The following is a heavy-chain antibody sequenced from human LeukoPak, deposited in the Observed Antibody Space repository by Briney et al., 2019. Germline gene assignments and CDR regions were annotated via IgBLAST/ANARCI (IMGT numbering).Heavy chain of an antibody. CDR3: LYSSGWYLEYGMDV. Sequence: GASVKVSCKASGYTFTSYDINWVRQATGQGLEWMGWMNPNSGNTGYAQKFQGRVTMTRNTSISTAYMELSSLRSEDTAVYYCLYSSGWYLEYGMDVWGQGTTVTVSS. D-gene: IGHD6-19*01. J-gene: IGHJ6*02. CDR1: GYTFTSYD. CDR2: MNPNSGNT. V-gene: IGHV1-8*01.